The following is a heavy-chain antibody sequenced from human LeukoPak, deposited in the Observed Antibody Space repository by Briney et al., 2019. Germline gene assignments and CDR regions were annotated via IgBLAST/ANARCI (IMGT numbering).Heavy chain of an antibody. J-gene: IGHJ5*02. CDR1: GYTFTSYY. V-gene: IGHV1-46*01. Sequence: ASVKVSXKASGYTFTSYYMHWVRQAPGQGLEWMGIINPSGGSTSYAQKFQGRVTMTTDTSTSTAYMELRSLRSDDTAVYYCARYVGVQFDPWGQGTLVTVSS. D-gene: IGHD3-16*01. CDR2: INPSGGST. CDR3: ARYVGVQFDP.